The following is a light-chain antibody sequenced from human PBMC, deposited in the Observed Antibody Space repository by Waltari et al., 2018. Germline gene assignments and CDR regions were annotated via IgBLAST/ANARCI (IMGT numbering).Light chain of an antibody. CDR2: LGS. J-gene: IGKJ2*03. Sequence: DVVMTQSPLSLPVTPGEPASIPCRSSQSLLHSNGYNYLDWYLQKPGQSPQLLIYLGSNRASGVPDRFSGSASGTDFTLKITRVEADDVGVYYCMQALQTPYSFGQGTKLEIK. V-gene: IGKV2-28*01. CDR1: QSLLHSNGYNY. CDR3: MQALQTPYS.